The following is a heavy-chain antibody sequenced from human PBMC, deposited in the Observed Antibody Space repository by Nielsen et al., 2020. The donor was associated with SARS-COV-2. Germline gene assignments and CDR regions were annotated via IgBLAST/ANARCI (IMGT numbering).Heavy chain of an antibody. CDR2: MSHDGRLK. V-gene: IGHV3-30*18. J-gene: IGHJ4*02. CDR1: GFTISNYG. D-gene: IGHD6-25*01. Sequence: GGSLRLSCAVSGFTISNYGMQWVRQAPGKGLEWVATMSHDGRLKWYADSVKGRFTISRDYSKNTLYLQMNSLRAEDTAVYYCAKAFRSSDWVRAATDFWGQGTLVTVSS. CDR3: AKAFRSSDWVRAATDF.